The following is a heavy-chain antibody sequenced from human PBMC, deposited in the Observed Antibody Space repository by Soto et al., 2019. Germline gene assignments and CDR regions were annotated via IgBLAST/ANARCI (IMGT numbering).Heavy chain of an antibody. J-gene: IGHJ6*03. CDR1: GYTFTSYY. V-gene: IGHV1-46*03. CDR3: ARDQEPSTLYYDYYYMDV. CDR2: INPSGGST. Sequence: GASMKVSCKASGYTFTSYYIHWVRQAPGQGLEWVGIINPSGGSTSYAQKFQSRDTMTRDTSTSTDYMEVSGLRSEDTAVYYCARDQEPSTLYYDYYYMDVWGKGTTVTVSS.